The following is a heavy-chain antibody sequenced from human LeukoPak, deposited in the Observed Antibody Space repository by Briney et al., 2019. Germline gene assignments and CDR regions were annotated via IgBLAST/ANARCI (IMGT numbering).Heavy chain of an antibody. J-gene: IGHJ4*02. CDR3: ARDREGIAAASTRSFDY. D-gene: IGHD6-13*01. V-gene: IGHV3-21*01. Sequence: GGSLRLSCAASGFTFSSYSMNWVRQAPGKGLEWVSSISSSSSYIYYADSVKGRFTISRDNAKNSLYLQMNSLRAEDTAVYYCARDREGIAAASTRSFDYWGQGTLVTVSS. CDR2: ISSSSSYI. CDR1: GFTFSSYS.